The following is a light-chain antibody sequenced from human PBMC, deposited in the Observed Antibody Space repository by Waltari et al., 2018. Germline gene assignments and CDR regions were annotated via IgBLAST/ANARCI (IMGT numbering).Light chain of an antibody. V-gene: IGLV2-14*03. Sequence: SALTQPASVSGSPGQSITISCTGTSSDVGGYNYVSWYQHHPGKVPKLIIFDVRKRPSGVSNRFSGSKSGNTASLTVSGLQTEDEADYYCSSFTTSSTVVFGGGTKLTVL. CDR3: SSFTTSSTVV. J-gene: IGLJ2*01. CDR1: SSDVGGYNY. CDR2: DVR.